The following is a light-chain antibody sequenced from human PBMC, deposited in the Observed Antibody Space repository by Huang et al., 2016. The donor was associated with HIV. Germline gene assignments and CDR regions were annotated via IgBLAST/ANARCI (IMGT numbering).Light chain of an antibody. CDR1: QSISTF. V-gene: IGKV3-11*01. J-gene: IGKJ4*02. CDR3: QQYDNSPLT. Sequence: EIVLTQSPATLSLSPGDRATLSCRASQSISTFLAWYQHKPGQAPRLLIYDASTRAAGIPPRFSGSGSGTDFTLTISRLESEDFAVYYCQQYDNSPLTFGGGTTVEIK. CDR2: DAS.